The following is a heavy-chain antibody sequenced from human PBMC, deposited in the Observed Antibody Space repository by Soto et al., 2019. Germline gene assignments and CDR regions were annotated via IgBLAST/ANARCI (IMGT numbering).Heavy chain of an antibody. CDR3: ASPRDVSPYYFDY. CDR1: GGSISSSSYY. Sequence: PSETLSLTCTVSGGSISSSSYYWGWIRQPPGKGLEWIGSIYYSGSTYYNPSLKSRVTISVDTSKNQFSLKLSSVTAADTAVYYCASPRDVSPYYFDYWGQGTLVTVSS. V-gene: IGHV4-39*01. J-gene: IGHJ4*02. CDR2: IYYSGST.